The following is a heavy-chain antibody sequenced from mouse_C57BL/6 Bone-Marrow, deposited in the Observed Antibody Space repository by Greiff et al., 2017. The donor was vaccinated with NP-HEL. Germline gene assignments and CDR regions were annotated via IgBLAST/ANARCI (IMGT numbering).Heavy chain of an antibody. CDR3: RGGIYDGDYGIAY. CDR2: ILPGNSDT. Sequence: EVQLQQSGTVLVKPGASVKMSCKSSGYTFTSYWMDWVKQRPGQGLEWIGAILPGNSDTSYNQKFKGKAKLTAVTSASTAYMDLSSLDNEDSAVYDWRGGIYDGDYGIAYWGQGTSVTVSA. CDR1: GYTFTSYW. J-gene: IGHJ3*01. V-gene: IGHV1-5*01. D-gene: IGHD2-3*01.